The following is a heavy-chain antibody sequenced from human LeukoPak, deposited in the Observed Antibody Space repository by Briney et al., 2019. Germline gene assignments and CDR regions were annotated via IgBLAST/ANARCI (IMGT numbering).Heavy chain of an antibody. V-gene: IGHV4-59*08. Sequence: SETLSLTCTVSGGSMSSYYWSWIPQPPGKGLEWIGYIYYSGSTNYNPSLKSRVTISVDTSKNQFSLKLTSVTAADTAVYYCARLPLRSHFDYWGQGTLVTVSS. CDR3: ARLPLRSHFDY. CDR2: IYYSGST. CDR1: GGSMSSYY. J-gene: IGHJ4*02.